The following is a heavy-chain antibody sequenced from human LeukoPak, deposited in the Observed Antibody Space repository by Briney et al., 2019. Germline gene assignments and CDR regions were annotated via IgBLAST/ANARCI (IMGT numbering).Heavy chain of an antibody. CDR3: AKSYDSSGSYYYYYMDV. CDR1: GFTFSSYA. J-gene: IGHJ6*03. V-gene: IGHV3-23*01. Sequence: PGGSLRLSCAASGFTFSSYAMSWVRQAPGKGLEWVSAISGSGGSAYYADSVRGRFTISRDNSKNTLYLQMNSLRAEDTAVYYCAKSYDSSGSYYYYYMDVWGKGTTVTVSS. CDR2: ISGSGGSA. D-gene: IGHD3-22*01.